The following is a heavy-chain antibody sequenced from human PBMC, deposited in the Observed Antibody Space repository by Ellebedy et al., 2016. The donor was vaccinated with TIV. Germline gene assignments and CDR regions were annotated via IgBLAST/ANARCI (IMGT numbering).Heavy chain of an antibody. CDR3: ARHVRIAAAFGGMDV. V-gene: IGHV5-51*01. D-gene: IGHD6-13*01. Sequence: GESLKISCKGSGYSFTSYWIGWVRQMPGKGLEWMGIIYPGDSDTRYGPSFQGQVTISADKSISTAYLQWSSLKASDTAMYYCARHVRIAAAFGGMDVWGQGTTVTVSS. CDR2: IYPGDSDT. J-gene: IGHJ6*02. CDR1: GYSFTSYW.